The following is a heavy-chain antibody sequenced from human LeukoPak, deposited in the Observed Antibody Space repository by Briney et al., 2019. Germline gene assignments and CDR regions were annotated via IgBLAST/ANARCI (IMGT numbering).Heavy chain of an antibody. J-gene: IGHJ5*02. CDR1: GGSFSGYY. V-gene: IGHV4-34*01. CDR2: INHSGST. CDR3: ARDPTLYCSSTSYYSGWFDP. Sequence: SETLSLTCAVYGGSFSGYYWSWIRQPPGKGLEWIGEINHSGSTNYNPSLKSRVTISVDTSKNQFSLKLSSVTAADTAVYYCARDPTLYCSSTSYYSGWFDPWGQGTLVTVSS. D-gene: IGHD2-2*01.